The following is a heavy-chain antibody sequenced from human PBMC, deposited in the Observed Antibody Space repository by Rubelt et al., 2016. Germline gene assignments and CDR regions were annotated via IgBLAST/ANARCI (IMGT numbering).Heavy chain of an antibody. Sequence: APGQGPEWMGRINPNSGGTNYAQKYQGRVTMTIDTSTSTAYMELRSLRFDDTAMYYCARDPRDGSGYVYYNYYLDVWGKGTTVTVSS. CDR2: INPNSGGT. V-gene: IGHV1-2*06. CDR3: ARDPRDGSGYVYYNYYLDV. D-gene: IGHD3-22*01. J-gene: IGHJ6*03.